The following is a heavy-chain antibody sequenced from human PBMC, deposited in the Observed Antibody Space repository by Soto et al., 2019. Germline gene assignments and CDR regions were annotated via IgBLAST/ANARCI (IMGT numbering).Heavy chain of an antibody. J-gene: IGHJ6*02. V-gene: IGHV4-39*01. CDR1: GGSVGSTGYY. D-gene: IGHD3-10*01. Sequence: QLQLQASGPGLVKSSETLSLTCTVSGGSVGSTGYYWGWIRQPPGKGLEWFGTIKYSGTPQYSLSIRGQVTMSVDTSRNQFSLTLSSVTAADTAIYYCARQVVRGVLYPSDHGLDVWGQRTTVTVSS. CDR2: IKYSGTP. CDR3: ARQVVRGVLYPSDHGLDV.